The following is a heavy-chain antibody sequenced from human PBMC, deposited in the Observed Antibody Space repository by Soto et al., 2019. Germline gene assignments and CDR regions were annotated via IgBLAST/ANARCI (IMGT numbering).Heavy chain of an antibody. CDR2: ISGGGDIT. Sequence: PGGSLRLSCAASGFTFSSYAMSLVRQAPGKGLEWVSDISGGGDITYYADSVKGRFTISRVNYKSTMYLQMNGLRVDDTAVYYCAKASCASTSCASEHWGKGTLVTVS. CDR1: GFTFSSYA. V-gene: IGHV3-23*01. D-gene: IGHD2-2*01. CDR3: AKASCASTSCASEH. J-gene: IGHJ4*02.